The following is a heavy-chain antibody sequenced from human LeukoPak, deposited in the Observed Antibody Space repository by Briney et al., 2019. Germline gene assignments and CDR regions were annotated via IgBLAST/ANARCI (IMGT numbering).Heavy chain of an antibody. CDR2: INPNGGGT. V-gene: IGHV1-2*06. J-gene: IGHJ3*02. CDR3: ARAGRGRTDDAFDI. Sequence: ASVKVSCTASGYTFTVYYMHWVRQAPGQGLEWMGRINPNGGGTNYAQKFQGRVTMTRDTSISTAYMELSRLRSDDTAVYYCARAGRGRTDDAFDIWGQGTMVTVSS. D-gene: IGHD3-16*01. CDR1: GYTFTVYY.